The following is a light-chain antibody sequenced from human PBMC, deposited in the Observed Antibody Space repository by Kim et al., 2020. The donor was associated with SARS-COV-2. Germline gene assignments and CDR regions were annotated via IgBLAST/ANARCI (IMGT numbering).Light chain of an antibody. CDR2: AAT. CDR1: QSIRSY. Sequence: SAFVGDRVTITCRASQSIRSYLNGYQQKPGKAPKALIYAATSSHSGVPSRFSASGSGTDFTLTISSLQPEDCGTYYCQQTFSIPYSFGQGTKLEI. CDR3: QQTFSIPYS. J-gene: IGKJ2*03. V-gene: IGKV1-39*01.